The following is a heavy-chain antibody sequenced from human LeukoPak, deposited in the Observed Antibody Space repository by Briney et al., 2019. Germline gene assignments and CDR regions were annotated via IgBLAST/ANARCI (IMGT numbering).Heavy chain of an antibody. V-gene: IGHV3-23*01. J-gene: IGHJ4*02. CDR2: ISGSGGST. Sequence: PGGSLRLSCAASGFTFSSYEMNWVRQAPGKGLEWVSVISGSGGSTYYADSVKGRFTISRDNSKNTLYLQMNSLRAEDTAVYYCAKQKFSGFFDYWGQGALVTVSS. D-gene: IGHD3-10*01. CDR3: AKQKFSGFFDY. CDR1: GFTFSSYE.